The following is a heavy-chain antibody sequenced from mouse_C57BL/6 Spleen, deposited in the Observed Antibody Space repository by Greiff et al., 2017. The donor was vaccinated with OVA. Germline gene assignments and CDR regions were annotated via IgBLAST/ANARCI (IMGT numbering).Heavy chain of an antibody. V-gene: IGHV1-81*01. CDR2: IYPRSGNT. J-gene: IGHJ2*01. CDR3: ARPYTYYIDY. Sequence: QVQLKQSGAELARPGASVKLSCTASGYTFTSYGISWVKQRTGQGLEWIGEIYPRSGNTYYNEKFKGKATLTADKSSSTAYMQLRSLTSEDSAVYFCARPYTYYIDYWGQGTTLTVSA. CDR1: GYTFTSYG. D-gene: IGHD5-1-1*01.